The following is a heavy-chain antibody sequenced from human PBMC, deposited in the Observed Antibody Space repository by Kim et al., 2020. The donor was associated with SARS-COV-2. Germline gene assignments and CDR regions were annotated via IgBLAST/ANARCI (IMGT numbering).Heavy chain of an antibody. J-gene: IGHJ6*02. Sequence: GGSLRLSCAASGFTFSSYSMNWVRQAPGKGLEWVSSISSSSSYIYYADSVKGRFTISRDNAKNSLYLQMNSLRAEDTAVYYCARVWGVYGSGSYYPAFGMDVWGQGTTVTVSS. D-gene: IGHD3-10*01. CDR2: ISSSSSYI. CDR3: ARVWGVYGSGSYYPAFGMDV. V-gene: IGHV3-21*01. CDR1: GFTFSSYS.